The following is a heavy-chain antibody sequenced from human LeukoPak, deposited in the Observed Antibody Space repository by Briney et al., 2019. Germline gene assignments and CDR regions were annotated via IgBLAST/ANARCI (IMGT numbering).Heavy chain of an antibody. J-gene: IGHJ5*02. CDR2: ISTNKGNT. Sequence: ASVKVSCKASGYIFTSYGISWVRQAPGQGLEWMGWISTNKGNTNYAQRLQGRVTMTTDTSTSTAYMELRSLRSDDTAIYYCVRDIQWRFDPWGQGTLITVSS. D-gene: IGHD2-8*01. V-gene: IGHV1-18*01. CDR1: GYIFTSYG. CDR3: VRDIQWRFDP.